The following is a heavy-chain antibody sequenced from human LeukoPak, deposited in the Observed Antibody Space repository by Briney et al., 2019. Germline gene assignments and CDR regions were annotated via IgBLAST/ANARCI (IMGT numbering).Heavy chain of an antibody. CDR2: IYSGGST. D-gene: IGHD2/OR15-2a*01. CDR3: AKGPTEYSYYFDY. V-gene: IGHV3-53*01. Sequence: GGSLRLSCAASGFTVSSNYMSWVRQAPGKGLEWVSVIYSGGSTYYADSVKGRFTISRDNSKNTLYLQMNSLRAEDTAVYYCAKGPTEYSYYFDYWGQGTLVTVSS. CDR1: GFTVSSNY. J-gene: IGHJ4*02.